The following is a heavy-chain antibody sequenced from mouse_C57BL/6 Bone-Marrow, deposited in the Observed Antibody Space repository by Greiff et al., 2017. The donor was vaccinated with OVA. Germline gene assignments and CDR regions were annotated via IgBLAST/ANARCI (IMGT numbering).Heavy chain of an antibody. J-gene: IGHJ2*01. CDR2: IYPRSGNT. Sequence: VKLQESGAELARPGASVKLSCKASGYTFTSYGISWVKQRTGQGLEWIGEIYPRSGNTYYNEKFKGKATLTADKSSSTAYMELRSLTSEDSAVYFCAREEAYYYGSSYNFDYWGQGTTLTVSS. D-gene: IGHD1-1*01. V-gene: IGHV1-81*01. CDR3: AREEAYYYGSSYNFDY. CDR1: GYTFTSYG.